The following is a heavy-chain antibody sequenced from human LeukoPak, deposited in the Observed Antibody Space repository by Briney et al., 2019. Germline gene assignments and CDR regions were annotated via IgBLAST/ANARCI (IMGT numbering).Heavy chain of an antibody. V-gene: IGHV1-18*01. J-gene: IGHJ4*02. CDR2: ISAENGNT. CDR3: ARAGATVTTNFDN. CDR1: GYNFGIYG. Sequence: ASVKVSCKPSGYNFGIYGTTWVRHAPGQGREWMGWISAENGNTKYAQKFQGRVTVTADTSTSTAYLDLRSLRSDDTAVYYCARAGATVTTNFDNWGQGTLVTVSS. D-gene: IGHD4-17*01.